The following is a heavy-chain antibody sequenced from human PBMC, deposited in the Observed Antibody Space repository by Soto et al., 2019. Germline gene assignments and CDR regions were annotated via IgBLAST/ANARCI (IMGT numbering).Heavy chain of an antibody. J-gene: IGHJ3*02. CDR2: ISGSGGST. CDR3: AKDRVVMIVVVITRTDAFDI. CDR1: GFTFSSYA. V-gene: IGHV3-23*01. D-gene: IGHD3-22*01. Sequence: GGSLRLSCAASGFTFSSYAMSWVRQAPGKGLEWVSAISGSGGSTYYADSVKGRFTISRDNSKNTLYLQMNSLRAEETAVYYCAKDRVVMIVVVITRTDAFDIWGQGTMVTVSS.